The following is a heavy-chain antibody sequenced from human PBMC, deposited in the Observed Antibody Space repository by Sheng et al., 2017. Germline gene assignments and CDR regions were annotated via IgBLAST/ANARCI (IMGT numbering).Heavy chain of an antibody. V-gene: IGHV1-69*01. CDR2: IIPIFGTA. CDR3: ARVVPAYSTPAYYYYYGMDV. D-gene: IGHD6-13*01. CDR1: GGTFSSYA. Sequence: SGAEVKKPGSSVKVSCKASGGTFSSYAISWVRQAPGQGLEWMGGIIPIFGTANYAQKFQGRVTITADESTSTAYMELSSLRSEDTAVYYCARVVPAYSTPAYYYYYGMDVWGQGTTVTVSS. J-gene: IGHJ6*02.